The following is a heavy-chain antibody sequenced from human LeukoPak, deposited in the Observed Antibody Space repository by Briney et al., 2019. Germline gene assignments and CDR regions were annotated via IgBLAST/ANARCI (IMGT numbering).Heavy chain of an antibody. J-gene: IGHJ4*02. CDR1: GFTFSSYW. CDR3: ARIYCSSTSCYAFSFDY. Sequence: GGSLRLSCAASGFTFSSYWMSWVRQAPGKGLEWVANIKQDGSEKYYVDSVKGRFTISRDNAKNSLYLQMNSLRAEVTAVYYCARIYCSSTSCYAFSFDYWGQGTLVTVSS. D-gene: IGHD2-2*01. V-gene: IGHV3-7*01. CDR2: IKQDGSEK.